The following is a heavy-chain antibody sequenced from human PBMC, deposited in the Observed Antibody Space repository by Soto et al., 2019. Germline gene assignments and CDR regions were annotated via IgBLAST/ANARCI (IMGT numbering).Heavy chain of an antibody. CDR2: IYYSGST. Sequence: SETLSLTCTVSGGSISSGGYYWSWIRQHPGKGLEWIGYIYYSGSTYYNPSLKSRVTISVDTSKNQFSLKLSSVTAADTAVYYCARDLGVDTAMVPRGPFDYWGQGNLVTVSA. CDR3: ARDLGVDTAMVPRGPFDY. CDR1: GGSISSGGYY. V-gene: IGHV4-31*02. J-gene: IGHJ4*02. D-gene: IGHD5-18*01.